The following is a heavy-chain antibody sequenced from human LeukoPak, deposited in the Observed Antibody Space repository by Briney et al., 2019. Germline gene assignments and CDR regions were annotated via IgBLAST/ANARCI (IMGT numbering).Heavy chain of an antibody. CDR3: ARARGSDYYYYYMDV. CDR1: GFSFSTYE. V-gene: IGHV3-48*03. J-gene: IGHJ6*03. CDR2: ITSSGGTK. Sequence: GGSLRLSCAASGFSFSTYEVNWVRQAPGKGLECISYITSSGGTKDYAKSVKGRFIISRDNAKNSLFLQMNSLTTEDTAVYYCARARGSDYYYYYMDVWGKGTTVTVSS.